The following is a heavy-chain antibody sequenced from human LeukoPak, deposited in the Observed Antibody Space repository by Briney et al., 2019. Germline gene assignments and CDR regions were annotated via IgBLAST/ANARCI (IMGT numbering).Heavy chain of an antibody. V-gene: IGHV3-64D*06. Sequence: PGGSLRLSCSASGFTFSTYAMHWVRQAPGKGLEYVSSITSNGISTYYADSVKGRFTISRDNSKNTLYLQMSSLRAEETAVYYCVKGRTGDYEDNWFDPWGQGTLVTVSS. J-gene: IGHJ5*02. CDR2: ITSNGIST. CDR1: GFTFSTYA. D-gene: IGHD4-17*01. CDR3: VKGRTGDYEDNWFDP.